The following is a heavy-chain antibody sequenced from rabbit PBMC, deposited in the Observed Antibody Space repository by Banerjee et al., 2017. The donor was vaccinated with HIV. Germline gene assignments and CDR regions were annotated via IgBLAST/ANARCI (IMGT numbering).Heavy chain of an antibody. D-gene: IGHD6-1*01. J-gene: IGHJ4*01. Sequence: QEQLKESGGGLVQPGGSLKLSCKASGFDFSSYYMNWVRQAPGKGLEWIGYIDPVFDTTYYASWAKGRFTISKTSSTTLTLQMTSLTAADTATYFCARYTYYDGGYTYGFNLWGQGTLVAVS. CDR1: GFDFSSYYM. V-gene: IGHV1S45*01. CDR3: ARYTYYDGGYTYGFNL. CDR2: IDPVFDTT.